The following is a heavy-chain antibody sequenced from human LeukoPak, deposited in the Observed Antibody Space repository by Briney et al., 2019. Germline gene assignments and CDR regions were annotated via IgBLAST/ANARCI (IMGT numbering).Heavy chain of an antibody. Sequence: TSSETLSLTCAVSGGSISGGGYSWSWIRQPPGKGLEWIGYIYHSGSTYYNPSLKSRVTISVDRSKNQFSLKLSSVTAADTAVYYCARGLNGSYNNWFDPWGQGTLVTVSS. V-gene: IGHV4-30-2*01. CDR2: IYHSGST. J-gene: IGHJ5*02. CDR1: GGSISGGGYS. D-gene: IGHD1-26*01. CDR3: ARGLNGSYNNWFDP.